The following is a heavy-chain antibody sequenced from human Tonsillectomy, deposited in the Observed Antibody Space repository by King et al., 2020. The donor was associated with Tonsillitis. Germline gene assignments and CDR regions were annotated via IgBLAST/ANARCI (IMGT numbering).Heavy chain of an antibody. CDR3: ARVSGSGSYGGFDY. V-gene: IGHV4-38-2*01. CDR1: GYSISSGYF. Sequence: VQLQESGPGLVKPSETLSLTCAVSGYSISSGYFWGWIRQPPGKGLEWIGSIYHSGSTYYNASLKSRVTISVDTSKNQFSLKLSSVTAADTAVYYCARVSGSGSYGGFDYWGQGTLVTVSS. J-gene: IGHJ4*02. CDR2: IYHSGST. D-gene: IGHD3-10*01.